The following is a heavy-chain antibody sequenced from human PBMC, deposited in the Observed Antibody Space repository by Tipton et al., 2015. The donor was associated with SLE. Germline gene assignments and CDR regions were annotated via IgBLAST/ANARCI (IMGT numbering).Heavy chain of an antibody. V-gene: IGHV4-39*01. CDR2: IYYSGRT. CDR1: GGSIGSRSHY. D-gene: IGHD4-17*01. Sequence: TLSLTCTVSGGSIGSRSHYWGWIRQIPGKGLEWIGSIYYSGRTYYNPSLKSRVTVSVDTSKNQFSLNLKSATAADTAVYYCARQGAAVTMSGWFDPWGQGTLVTVSS. J-gene: IGHJ5*02. CDR3: ARQGAAVTMSGWFDP.